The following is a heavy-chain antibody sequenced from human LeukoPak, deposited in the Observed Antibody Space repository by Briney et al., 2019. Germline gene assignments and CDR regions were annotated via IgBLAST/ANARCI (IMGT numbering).Heavy chain of an antibody. V-gene: IGHV4-39*07. J-gene: IGHJ6*03. CDR3: ARDTALLRGPYYYYMDV. CDR2: IYYSGST. Sequence: PSETLSLTCTVSGGSISSSSYYWGWIRQPPGKGLEWIGSIYYSGSTYYNPSLKSRVTMSVDTSKNQFSLKLSSVTAADTAVYYCARDTALLRGPYYYYMDVWGKGTTVTVSS. D-gene: IGHD2-15*01. CDR1: GGSISSSSYY.